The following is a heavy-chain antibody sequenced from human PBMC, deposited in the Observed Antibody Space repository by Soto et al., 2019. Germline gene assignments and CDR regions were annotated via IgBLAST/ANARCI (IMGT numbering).Heavy chain of an antibody. V-gene: IGHV1-46*01. Sequence: ASVKVSCKASGYTFSNYYMYWVRQAPGQGLECMGVINPSGRSTTYAQKFQGRVTMTRDTSTSTVYMELSSLTSDDTAVYYCARDQSFDRTYYYGIDVWGQGTTVTVSS. D-gene: IGHD3-16*01. CDR3: ARDQSFDRTYYYGIDV. CDR1: GYTFSNYY. CDR2: INPSGRST. J-gene: IGHJ6*02.